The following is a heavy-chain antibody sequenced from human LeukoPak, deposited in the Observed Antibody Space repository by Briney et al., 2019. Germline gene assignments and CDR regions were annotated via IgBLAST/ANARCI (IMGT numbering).Heavy chain of an antibody. D-gene: IGHD3-10*01. J-gene: IGHJ4*02. V-gene: IGHV4-34*01. CDR1: GGPFSGYY. CDR3: ARDRDGSGAYDY. CDR2: INHSGST. Sequence: PSETLSLTCAVYGGPFSGYYWSWIRQPPGKGLEWIGEINHSGSTNYNPSLKSRVTISVDTSKNQFSLKLSSVTAADTAVYYCARDRDGSGAYDYWGQGTLVTVSS.